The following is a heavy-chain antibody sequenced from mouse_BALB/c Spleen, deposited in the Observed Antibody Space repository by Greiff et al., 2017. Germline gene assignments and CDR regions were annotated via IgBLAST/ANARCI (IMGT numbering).Heavy chain of an antibody. D-gene: IGHD1-1*01. J-gene: IGHJ4*01. CDR3: TRDYGSSYVDAMDY. CDR2: ISSGGSYT. V-gene: IGHV5-6-4*01. Sequence: EVKVVESGGGLVKPGGSLKLSCAASGFTFSSYTMSWVRQTPEKRLEWVATISSGGSYTYYPDSVKGRFTISRDNAKNTLYLQMSSLKSEDTAMYYCTRDYGSSYVDAMDYWGQGTSVTVSS. CDR1: GFTFSSYT.